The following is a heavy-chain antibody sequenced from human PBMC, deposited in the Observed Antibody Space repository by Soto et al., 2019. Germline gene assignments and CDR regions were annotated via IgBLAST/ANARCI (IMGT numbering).Heavy chain of an antibody. Sequence: QVQLQQWGAGLLKPSETLSLTCAVYGGSFSGYYWSWIRQPPGKGLEWIGEINHSGSTNYNPSLKSRVTISVDTSKNQFSLKLSSVTAADTAVYYCARSRVNRLPYYYYGMDVWGQGTTVTVSS. V-gene: IGHV4-34*01. CDR2: INHSGST. CDR1: GGSFSGYY. CDR3: ARSRVNRLPYYYYGMDV. J-gene: IGHJ6*02.